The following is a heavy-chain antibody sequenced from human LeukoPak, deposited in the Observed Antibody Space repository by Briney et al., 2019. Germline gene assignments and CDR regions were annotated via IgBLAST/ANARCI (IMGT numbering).Heavy chain of an antibody. D-gene: IGHD3-10*01. CDR2: ISWNSGSI. CDR1: GFTFNDYA. V-gene: IGHV3-9*01. CDR3: AKDIRDGTMVRGVFDY. Sequence: GGSLRLSCAASGFTFNDYAMHWVRQAPGKGLEWVSGISWNSGSIGYADSVKGRFTISRDNAKNSLYLQMNSLRAEDTALYYCAKDIRDGTMVRGVFDYWGQGTLVTVSS. J-gene: IGHJ4*02.